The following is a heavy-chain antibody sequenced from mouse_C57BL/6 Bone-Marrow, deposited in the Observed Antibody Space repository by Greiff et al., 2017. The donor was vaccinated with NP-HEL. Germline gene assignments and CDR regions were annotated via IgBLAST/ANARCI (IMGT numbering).Heavy chain of an antibody. Sequence: EVKLVESEGGLVQPGSSMKLSCTASGFTFSDYYMAWVRQVPEKGLEWVATINYDGSSTYYLDSLKSRFIISRDNATNILYLQMRSLKSEDTATYYCAREGGLRRRTYAMDYWGQGTSVTVSS. CDR1: GFTFSDYY. J-gene: IGHJ4*01. D-gene: IGHD2-4*01. CDR2: INYDGSST. CDR3: AREGGLRRRTYAMDY. V-gene: IGHV5-16*01.